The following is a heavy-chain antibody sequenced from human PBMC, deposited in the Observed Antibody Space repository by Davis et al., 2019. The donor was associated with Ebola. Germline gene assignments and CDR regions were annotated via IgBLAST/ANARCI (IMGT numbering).Heavy chain of an antibody. CDR2: LGLSADT. CDR1: GFIFSSYV. CDR3: ARVLAGGTRSFDM. Sequence: GGSLRLSCAASGFIFSSYVMSWVRQAPGKGLEWVSTLGLSADTYYADSVKGRFTISRDNSKNTLYLQMNSLTVEDTAVYFCARVLAGGTRSFDMWGQGTMVTVSS. V-gene: IGHV3-23*01. D-gene: IGHD1-26*01. J-gene: IGHJ3*02.